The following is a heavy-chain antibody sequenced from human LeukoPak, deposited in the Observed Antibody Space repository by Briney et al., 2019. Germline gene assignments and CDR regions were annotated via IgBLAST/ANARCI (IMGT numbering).Heavy chain of an antibody. CDR3: ARSPIAIFGVDNWYFDL. CDR2: IYYSGSS. Sequence: SETLSLTRTVSGGYISSSSYYWGWLRQPPGKGLEWIGSIYYSGSSYYNPSLKSRVTISVDTSKNQFSLKLSSVTAADTAVYYCARSPIAIFGVDNWYFDLWGRGTLVTVSS. D-gene: IGHD3-3*01. J-gene: IGHJ2*01. CDR1: GGYISSSSYY. V-gene: IGHV4-39*01.